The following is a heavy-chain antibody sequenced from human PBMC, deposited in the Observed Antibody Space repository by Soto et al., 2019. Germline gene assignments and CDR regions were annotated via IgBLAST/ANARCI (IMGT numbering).Heavy chain of an antibody. D-gene: IGHD2-21*02. V-gene: IGHV3-30*18. J-gene: IGHJ6*02. CDR1: GFTFSSYG. CDR3: AKDVAHIVVVTALYHHYGMDV. Sequence: QVQLVESGGGVVQPGRSLRLSCAASGFTFSSYGMNWVRQAPGKGLEWVAAISYGGSNKYYADSVKGRFTISRDNSKNTLYLQMKSLRAEDKAVYYCAKDVAHIVVVTALYHHYGMDVWGQGTTVTGSS. CDR2: ISYGGSNK.